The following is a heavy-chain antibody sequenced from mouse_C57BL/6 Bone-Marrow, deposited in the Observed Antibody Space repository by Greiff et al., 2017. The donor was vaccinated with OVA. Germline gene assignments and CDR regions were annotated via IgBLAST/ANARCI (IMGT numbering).Heavy chain of an antibody. V-gene: IGHV14-4*01. CDR2: IDPENGDN. CDR3: TVYYDSSDGIYY. Sequence: EVQVVESGAELVRPGASVKLSCTASGFNFTDDYMHWVKQRPEQGLEWIGWIDPENGDNEYASKFQGKATLTADTSSNTDYLQHSSLTSEDTAVYYCTVYYDSSDGIYYWGQGTTLTVSS. CDR1: GFNFTDDY. J-gene: IGHJ2*01. D-gene: IGHD1-1*01.